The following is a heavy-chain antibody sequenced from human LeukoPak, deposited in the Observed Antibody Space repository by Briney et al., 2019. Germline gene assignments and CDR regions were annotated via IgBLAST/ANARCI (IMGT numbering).Heavy chain of an antibody. CDR1: GGSFSGYY. CDR2: INHSGST. J-gene: IGHJ4*02. D-gene: IGHD6-6*01. Sequence: PSETLSLTRAVYGGSFSGYYWSWIRQPPGKGLEWIGEINHSGSTNYNPSLKSRVTISVDTSKNQFSLKLSSVTAADTAVYYCARKIVKIAAFDYWGQGTLVTVSS. V-gene: IGHV4-34*01. CDR3: ARKIVKIAAFDY.